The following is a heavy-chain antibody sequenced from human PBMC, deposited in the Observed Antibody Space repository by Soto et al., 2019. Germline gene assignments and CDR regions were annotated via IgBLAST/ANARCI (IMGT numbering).Heavy chain of an antibody. V-gene: IGHV1-8*02. CDR2: MNPGSGKT. J-gene: IGHJ5*01. CDR1: GYTFINYD. D-gene: IGHD3-10*01. CDR3: ARRGIIGTLKWFDS. Sequence: QVQLVQSGAEVKEPGASVRVSCKASGYTFINYDISWVRQAPGQGLEWMGWMNPGSGKTGYANKFQGRVTMTRDASTCTAKLQRRRLKSQGKAEYYCARRGIIGTLKWFDSWGQGPLVPVSS.